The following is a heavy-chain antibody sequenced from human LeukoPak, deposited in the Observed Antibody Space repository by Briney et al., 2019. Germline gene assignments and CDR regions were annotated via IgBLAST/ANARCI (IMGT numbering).Heavy chain of an antibody. CDR1: GFTFSSYA. Sequence: PGRSLRLSCAASGFTFSSYAMHWVRQAPGKGLEWVAVISYDGSNKYYADSVKGRFTISRDNSKNTLYLQMNSLRAEDTAVYYCARGYGDYYFDYWGQGTLVTVSS. J-gene: IGHJ4*02. D-gene: IGHD4-17*01. V-gene: IGHV3-30*04. CDR2: ISYDGSNK. CDR3: ARGYGDYYFDY.